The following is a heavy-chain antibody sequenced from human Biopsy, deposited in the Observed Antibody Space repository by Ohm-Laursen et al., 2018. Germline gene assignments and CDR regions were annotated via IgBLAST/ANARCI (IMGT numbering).Heavy chain of an antibody. CDR2: ISNSGNT. CDR3: ARRGSGNRSFDY. CDR1: GDSINSSY. D-gene: IGHD3-16*01. J-gene: IGHJ4*02. V-gene: IGHV4-59*08. Sequence: TLSLTCTVSGDSINSSYWSWIRQAPGKGLEWIGFISNSGNTNYNPSLKSRVTISADTSKNQFSLKLGSVTAADTAVFYCARRGSGNRSFDYWGQGSLVTVSS.